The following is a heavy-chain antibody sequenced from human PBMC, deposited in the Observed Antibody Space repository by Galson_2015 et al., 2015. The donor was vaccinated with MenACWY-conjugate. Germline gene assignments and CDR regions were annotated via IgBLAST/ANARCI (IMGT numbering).Heavy chain of an antibody. V-gene: IGHV7-4-1*02. CDR3: ARFWAGELLPFDI. CDR2: INTNTGNP. Sequence: SVKVSCKASGYTFTSYAMHWVRQAPGQRLEWMGWINTNTGNPTYAQGFTGRFVFSLDTSVSTAYLQISSLKAEDTAVYCCARFWAGELLPFDIWGQGTMVTVSS. J-gene: IGHJ3*02. CDR1: GYTFTSYA. D-gene: IGHD1-26*01.